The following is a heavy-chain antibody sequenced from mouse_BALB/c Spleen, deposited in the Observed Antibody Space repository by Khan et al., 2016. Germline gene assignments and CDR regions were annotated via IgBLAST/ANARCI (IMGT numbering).Heavy chain of an antibody. J-gene: IGHJ4*01. Sequence: EVQLVASGPGLMKPSQSLSLTCTVTGYSITSDYTWNWIRQFPGNKLEWMGYIIYSGSTTYTPSLKSRITITRDTSKNQLFLQLNSVTIEDTATYYCASDGPSYAMDYWGQGTSVTVSS. CDR2: IIYSGST. D-gene: IGHD2-3*01. CDR3: ASDGPSYAMDY. CDR1: GYSITSDYT. V-gene: IGHV3-2*02.